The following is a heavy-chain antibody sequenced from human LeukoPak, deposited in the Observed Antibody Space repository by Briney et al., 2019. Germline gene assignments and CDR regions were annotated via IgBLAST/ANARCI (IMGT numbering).Heavy chain of an antibody. CDR2: ISGSGGST. Sequence: GGSLRLSCAAPGFTFSSYAMSWVRQAPGKGLEWVSAISGSGGSTYYADSVKGRFTISRDNSKNTLYLQMNSLRAEDTAVYYCAKDSDDILTGYYRGYFDYWGQGTLVTVSS. V-gene: IGHV3-23*01. CDR1: GFTFSSYA. J-gene: IGHJ4*02. CDR3: AKDSDDILTGYYRGYFDY. D-gene: IGHD3-9*01.